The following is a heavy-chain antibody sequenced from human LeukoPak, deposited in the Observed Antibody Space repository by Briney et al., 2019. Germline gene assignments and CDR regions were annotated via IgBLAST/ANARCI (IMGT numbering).Heavy chain of an antibody. CDR2: ISGSGGST. D-gene: IGHD2-15*01. Sequence: GGSLRLSCAASGFTFNTYWMGWVRQAPGKGLEWVSAISGSGGSTYYADSVKGRFTISRDNSKNTLYLQMNSLRAEDTAVYYCAKTAAYCSGGSCYSHYYYGMDVWGQGTTVTVSS. CDR1: GFTFNTYW. CDR3: AKTAAYCSGGSCYSHYYYGMDV. V-gene: IGHV3-23*01. J-gene: IGHJ6*02.